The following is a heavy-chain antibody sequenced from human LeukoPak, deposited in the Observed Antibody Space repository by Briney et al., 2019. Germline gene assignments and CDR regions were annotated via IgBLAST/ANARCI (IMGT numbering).Heavy chain of an antibody. Sequence: PSETLSLTCTVSGGSISSYYWSWIRQPPGKGLEWIASIYYSGSTNYNPSLQSRVTTSVDTSKNQFSLKLSSVTAADTAVYYCARRDYNYYGVDVWGRGTTVTVSS. CDR1: GGSISSYY. V-gene: IGHV4-59*08. CDR2: IYYSGST. J-gene: IGHJ6*02. CDR3: ARRDYNYYGVDV.